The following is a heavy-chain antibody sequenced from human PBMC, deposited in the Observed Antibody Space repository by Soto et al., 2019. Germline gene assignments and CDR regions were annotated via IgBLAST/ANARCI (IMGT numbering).Heavy chain of an antibody. CDR1: GGTFSSYT. CDR3: ARDGGVGDNHYFDY. D-gene: IGHD3-16*01. V-gene: IGHV1-69*08. J-gene: IGHJ4*02. Sequence: QVQLVQSGAEVKKPGSSVKVSCKASGGTFSSYTISWVRQAPGQGLEWMGRIIPILGIANYAQKFQGRVTMTADTSTSTAYMELSSLRSEDTAVYYCARDGGVGDNHYFDYWGQGTLVTVSS. CDR2: IIPILGIA.